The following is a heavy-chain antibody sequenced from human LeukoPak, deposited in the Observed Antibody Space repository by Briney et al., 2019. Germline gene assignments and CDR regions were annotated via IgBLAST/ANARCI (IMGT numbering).Heavy chain of an antibody. CDR1: GGSINSYY. J-gene: IGHJ4*02. CDR2: IYISGST. Sequence: SETLSLTCTVSGGSINSYYWSYIRQPAGKGLDWIGRIYISGSTNYNPSLKSRVTMSVDTSKNQFSLKLSSVTAADTAVYYCARDRGTWNDDGFDYWGQGTLVTVSS. V-gene: IGHV4-4*07. D-gene: IGHD1-1*01. CDR3: ARDRGTWNDDGFDY.